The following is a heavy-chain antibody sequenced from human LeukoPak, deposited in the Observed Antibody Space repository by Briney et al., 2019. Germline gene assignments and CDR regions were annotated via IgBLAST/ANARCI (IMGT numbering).Heavy chain of an antibody. J-gene: IGHJ3*02. V-gene: IGHV3-23*01. CDR2: ISGSGGST. Sequence: GGSLRLSCAASGFTFSSYAMSWVRQAPGKGLEWVSAISGSGGSTYYADSVKGRFTISRDNSKNTLYLQMYSLRAEDTAVYYCAKPLWDPQDAFDIWGQGTMVTVSS. CDR1: GFTFSSYA. D-gene: IGHD1-26*01. CDR3: AKPLWDPQDAFDI.